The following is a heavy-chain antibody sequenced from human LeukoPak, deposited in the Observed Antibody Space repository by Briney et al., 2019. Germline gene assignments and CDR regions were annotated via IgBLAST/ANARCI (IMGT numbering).Heavy chain of an antibody. CDR2: INSDGSST. J-gene: IGHJ5*02. CDR1: GFTFSSYW. CDR3: AREVGSGFTVTTAWFDP. D-gene: IGHD4-11*01. V-gene: IGHV3-74*01. Sequence: QPGGSLRLSCAASGFTFSSYWMHWVRQAPGKGLMWVSRINSDGSSTTYADSVKGRFTISRDNAKNTLYLQMNSLRAEDTAVYYCAREVGSGFTVTTAWFDPWGQGTLVTVSS.